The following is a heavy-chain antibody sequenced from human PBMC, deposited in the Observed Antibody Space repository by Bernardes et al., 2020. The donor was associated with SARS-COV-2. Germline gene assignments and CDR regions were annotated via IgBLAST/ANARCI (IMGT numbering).Heavy chain of an antibody. CDR1: GYTFTGYY. CDR2: INPNSGGT. J-gene: IGHJ5*02. D-gene: IGHD6-19*01. CDR3: ARDGDSSGWYGWFDP. V-gene: IGHV1-2*02. Sequence: ASVKVSCKASGYTFTGYYMHWVRQAPGQGLEWMGWINPNSGGTNYAQKFQGRVTMTRDTSISTAYMELSRLRSDDTAVYYCARDGDSSGWYGWFDPWGQGTLVTVSS.